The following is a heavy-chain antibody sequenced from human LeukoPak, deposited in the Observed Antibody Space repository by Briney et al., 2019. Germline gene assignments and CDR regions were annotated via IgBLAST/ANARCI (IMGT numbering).Heavy chain of an antibody. CDR1: GFTFSSYG. Sequence: GGTLRLSCAASGFTFSSYGMHWVRQAPGKGLEWVAFILYNGSNKYYADSVKGRFTITRENSKTTLYLQMNRLRAEDTAAYYCAKGITVFGVVIRYDYYMDVWGKGTTVTVSS. V-gene: IGHV3-30*02. CDR2: ILYNGSNK. CDR3: AKGITVFGVVIRYDYYMDV. D-gene: IGHD3-3*01. J-gene: IGHJ6*03.